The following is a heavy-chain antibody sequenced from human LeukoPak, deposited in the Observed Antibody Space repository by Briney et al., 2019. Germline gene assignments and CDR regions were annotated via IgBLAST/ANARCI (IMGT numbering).Heavy chain of an antibody. CDR2: IRSKAYGGTT. D-gene: IGHD5-18*01. CDR1: GFTFGDHA. V-gene: IGHV3-49*04. Sequence: GGSLRLSCTASGFTFGDHAMSWVRQAPGKGLEWVGFIRSKAYGGTTEYAASVKGRFTISRDDSKSIAYLQMNSLKTEDTAVYYCSREPIQLWLHNAMDVWGQGTTVTVSS. J-gene: IGHJ6*02. CDR3: SREPIQLWLHNAMDV.